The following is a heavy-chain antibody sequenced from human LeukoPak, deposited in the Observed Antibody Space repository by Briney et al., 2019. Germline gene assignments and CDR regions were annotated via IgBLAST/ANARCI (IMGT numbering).Heavy chain of an antibody. V-gene: IGHV4-38-2*01. D-gene: IGHD5-24*01. CDR2: ISHSGST. J-gene: IGHJ2*01. CDR1: GYSISSDYY. Sequence: SETLSLTCAVSGYSISSDYYWGWIRQPPGKGLEWIGTISHSGSTFYNPSLKSRVTISVDTSKNQFSLNLSSVTAADTAVYFCARGLGYKLLYFDLWQRGTLVIVSS. CDR3: ARGLGYKLLYFDL.